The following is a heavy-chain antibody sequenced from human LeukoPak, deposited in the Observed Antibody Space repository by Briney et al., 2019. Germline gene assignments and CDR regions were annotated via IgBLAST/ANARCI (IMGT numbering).Heavy chain of an antibody. Sequence: SETLSLTCTVSGGSISSYYWSWIRQPAGKGLEWIGRIYTSGSTNYNPSLKSRVTISVDTSKNQFSLKLSSVTAADTAVYYCASGTFWSGYYYYAFDIWGQGTMVTVSS. CDR1: GGSISSYY. CDR2: IYTSGST. CDR3: ASGTFWSGYYYYAFDI. J-gene: IGHJ3*02. D-gene: IGHD3-3*01. V-gene: IGHV4-4*07.